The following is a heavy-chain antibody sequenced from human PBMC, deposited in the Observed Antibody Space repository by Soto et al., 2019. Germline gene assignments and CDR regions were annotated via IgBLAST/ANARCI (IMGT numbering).Heavy chain of an antibody. D-gene: IGHD3-3*01. CDR2: IIPTFGTA. CDR3: ARGGRFLEWLQNDY. CDR1: GGTFSSYA. J-gene: IGHJ4*02. V-gene: IGHV1-69*13. Sequence: SVKVSCKASGGTFSSYAISWVRQAPGQGLEWMGGIIPTFGTANYAQKFQGRVTITADESTSTAYMELSSLRSEDTAVYYCARGGRFLEWLQNDYWGQGTLVTVSS.